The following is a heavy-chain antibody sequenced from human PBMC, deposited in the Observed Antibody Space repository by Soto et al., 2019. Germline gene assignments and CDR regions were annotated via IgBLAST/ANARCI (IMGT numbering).Heavy chain of an antibody. CDR3: AKDGGVTYYYSHMDV. CDR2: VTGGGGST. CDR1: GFTFNNHA. Sequence: EEQLLESGGGLVQPGGSLRLSCAASGFTFNNHAMTWVRQAPGKGLEWVSTVTGGGGSTFYADSVKGRFTISRDNSKDTMYLQMDSLRADDTAVYYCAKDGGVTYYYSHMDVWGKGTTVTVSS. J-gene: IGHJ6*03. V-gene: IGHV3-23*01. D-gene: IGHD3-16*01.